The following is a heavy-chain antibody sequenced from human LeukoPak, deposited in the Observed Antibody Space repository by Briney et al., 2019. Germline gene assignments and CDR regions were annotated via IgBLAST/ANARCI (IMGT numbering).Heavy chain of an antibody. CDR1: GYTFRNYW. Sequence: GESLKISCRGSGYTFRNYWVASGRQMPGGGLEWMVLIYHRDSDTTYSACLHGQLTFFADPSINSAYMQWLGLKASDTAIYYCARKYSKLGDQRDAFDIWGQGTLVTVSS. V-gene: IGHV5-51*01. J-gene: IGHJ3*02. CDR2: IYHRDSDT. CDR3: ARKYSKLGDQRDAFDI. D-gene: IGHD3-16*01.